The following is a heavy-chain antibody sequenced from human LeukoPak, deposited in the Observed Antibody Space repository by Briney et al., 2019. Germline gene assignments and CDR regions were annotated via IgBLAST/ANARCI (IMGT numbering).Heavy chain of an antibody. CDR3: AREDYYDSSLTPR. J-gene: IGHJ4*02. V-gene: IGHV3-30*03. CDR1: GFTFSSYG. CDR2: ISYDGSNK. D-gene: IGHD3-22*01. Sequence: GGSLRLSCAASGFTFSSYGMHWVRQAPGKGLEWVAVISYDGSNKYYADSVKGRFTISRDNSKNTLYLQMNSLRAEDTAVYYCAREDYYDSSLTPRWGQGTLVTVSS.